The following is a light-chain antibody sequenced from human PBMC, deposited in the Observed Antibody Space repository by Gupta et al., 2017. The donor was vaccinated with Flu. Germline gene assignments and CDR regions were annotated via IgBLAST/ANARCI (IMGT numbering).Light chain of an antibody. V-gene: IGLV2-14*01. CDR2: EVY. CDR3: ISYTSRTSFV. J-gene: IGLJ1*01. Sequence: QSALTQPASVSGSPGQSITIPCTGTSSDLNDYNSVSWYQRHPGKAPKLIIFEVYNRSSGVSNRFSGSKSGNTPSLTISGLQAEDEATYYCISYTSRTSFVFGTGTEVSVL. CDR1: SSDLNDYNS.